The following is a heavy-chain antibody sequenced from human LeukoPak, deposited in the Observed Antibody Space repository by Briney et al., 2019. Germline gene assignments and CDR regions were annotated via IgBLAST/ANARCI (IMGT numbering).Heavy chain of an antibody. D-gene: IGHD6-19*01. CDR1: GGSFSGYY. CDR2: INHSGST. J-gene: IGHJ6*03. CDR3: ASSRPNYSSGWYSYYYYYYMDV. Sequence: SETLSLTCAVYGGSFSGYYWSWIRQPPGKGLEWIGEINHSGSTNYNPSLKSRVTISVDTSKNQFSLKLSSVTAADTAVYYCASSRPNYSSGWYSYYYYYYMDVWGKGTTVTVSS. V-gene: IGHV4-34*01.